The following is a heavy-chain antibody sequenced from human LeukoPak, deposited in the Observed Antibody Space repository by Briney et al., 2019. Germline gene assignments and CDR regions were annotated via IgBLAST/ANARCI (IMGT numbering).Heavy chain of an antibody. V-gene: IGHV4-61*01. Sequence: SETLSLTCTVSGGSFSSGSYYWSWHRQPPGRGREGSGYIYYSGSTNYNPPLKSRVAISVDTSKNQFSLKLSSVTAADTAAYYCAKTPAATTFDYWGQGTLVTVSS. CDR2: IYYSGST. CDR1: GGSFSSGSYY. CDR3: AKTPAATTFDY. D-gene: IGHD2-15*01. J-gene: IGHJ4*02.